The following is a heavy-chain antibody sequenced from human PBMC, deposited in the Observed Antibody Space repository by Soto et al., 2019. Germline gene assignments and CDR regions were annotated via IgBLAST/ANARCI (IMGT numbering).Heavy chain of an antibody. J-gene: IGHJ3*01. V-gene: IGHV3-7*02. CDR3: ATWHFPLIGFDV. CDR2: IKQDGSDT. Sequence: PGGSLRLSCAASGFTLRNSRMSWVRQAPGKGLEWVANIKQDGSDTYYVDSVKGRFTISRDNAKNSLYLQMNSLRAEDTAVYYCATWHFPLIGFDVWGLGTMVTVSS. D-gene: IGHD3-3*02. CDR1: GFTLRNSR.